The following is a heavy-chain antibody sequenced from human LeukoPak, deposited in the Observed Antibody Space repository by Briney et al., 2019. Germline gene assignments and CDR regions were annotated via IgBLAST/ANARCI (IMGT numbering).Heavy chain of an antibody. J-gene: IGHJ4*02. CDR2: IYYSGST. V-gene: IGHV4-59*01. D-gene: IGHD3-22*01. CDR1: GGSISSYY. Sequence: SETLSLTCTVSGGSISSYYWSWIRQPPGKGLEWIGYIYYSGSTNYNPSLKSRVTISVDTSKNQFSLKLSSVTAADTAVYYCARDPIVVVMGDDYWGQGTLVTVSS. CDR3: ARDPIVVVMGDDY.